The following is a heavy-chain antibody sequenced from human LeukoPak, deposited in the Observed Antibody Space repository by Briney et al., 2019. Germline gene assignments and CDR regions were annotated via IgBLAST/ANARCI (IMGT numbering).Heavy chain of an antibody. CDR1: GFTFNSYA. J-gene: IGHJ3*02. CDR2: ISGSGGGT. Sequence: LPGGSLRLSCAASGFTFNSYAMSWVRQAPEKGLEWVATISGSGGGTYYADSVKGRFTISRDDSKNTLYLQMNRLRAEDTAVYYCATMVGPPAFDIWGQGTMVTVSS. D-gene: IGHD4-23*01. V-gene: IGHV3-23*01. CDR3: ATMVGPPAFDI.